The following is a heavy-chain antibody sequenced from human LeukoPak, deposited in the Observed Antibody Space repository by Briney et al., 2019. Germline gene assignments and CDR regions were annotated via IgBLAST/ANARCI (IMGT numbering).Heavy chain of an antibody. CDR2: ISSSGSTI. CDR3: AKSSYYYGSGSYCHFDY. J-gene: IGHJ4*02. Sequence: GGSLRLSCAASGFTFSDYYMSWIRQAPGKGLEWVSYISSSGSTIYYADSVKGRFTISRDNAKNSLYLQMNSLRAEDTAVYYCAKSSYYYGSGSYCHFDYWGQGTLVTVSS. D-gene: IGHD3-10*01. V-gene: IGHV3-11*04. CDR1: GFTFSDYY.